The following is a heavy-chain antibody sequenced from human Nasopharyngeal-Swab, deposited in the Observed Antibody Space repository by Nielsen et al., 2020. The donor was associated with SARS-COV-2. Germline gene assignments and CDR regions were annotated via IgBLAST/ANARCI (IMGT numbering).Heavy chain of an antibody. D-gene: IGHD2-2*02. J-gene: IGHJ6*02. V-gene: IGHV3-48*03. Sequence: GESLKISCAASGFTFSSYEMNWVRQAPGKGPEWVSYISSSGSTIYYADSVKGRFTISRDNAKNSLYLQMNSLRAEDTAVYYCSRDNVLVPAAIGFPTYYGIDVWGQGTTVTVSS. CDR2: ISSSGSTI. CDR3: SRDNVLVPAAIGFPTYYGIDV. CDR1: GFTFSSYE.